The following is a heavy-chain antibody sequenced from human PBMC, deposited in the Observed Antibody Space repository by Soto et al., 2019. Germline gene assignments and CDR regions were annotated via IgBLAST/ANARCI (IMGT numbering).Heavy chain of an antibody. CDR2: ISSSSSTI. CDR3: AREDVDTAMGYFDY. V-gene: IGHV3-48*02. Sequence: EVQLVESGGGLVQPGGSLRLSCAASGFTFSSYSMNWVRQAPGTGLEWVSYISSSSSTIYYADSVKGRFTISRDNAKNSLYLQMNSLRDEDTAVYYCAREDVDTAMGYFDYWGQGTLVTVSS. J-gene: IGHJ4*02. CDR1: GFTFSSYS. D-gene: IGHD5-18*01.